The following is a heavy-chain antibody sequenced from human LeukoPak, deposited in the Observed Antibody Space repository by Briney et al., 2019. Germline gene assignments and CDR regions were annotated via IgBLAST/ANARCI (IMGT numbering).Heavy chain of an antibody. J-gene: IGHJ4*02. Sequence: SVKVSCKASGYTFSSYAISWVRRAPGQGLEWMGGIIPIFGTANYAQKFQGRVTITADESTSTAYMELSSLRSEDTAVYYCARHRNQLWLSADYWGQGTLVTVSS. V-gene: IGHV1-69*13. CDR1: GYTFSSYA. D-gene: IGHD3-10*01. CDR2: IIPIFGTA. CDR3: ARHRNQLWLSADY.